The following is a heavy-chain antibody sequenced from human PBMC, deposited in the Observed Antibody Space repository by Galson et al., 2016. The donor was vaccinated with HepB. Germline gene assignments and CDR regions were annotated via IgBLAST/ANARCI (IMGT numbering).Heavy chain of an antibody. D-gene: IGHD3-3*01. CDR3: ARVGVVVDLDY. Sequence: SETLSLTCTVSGGSTSSHYWSWIRQAAGKGLEWIGRINASGSRNYNPSLKSRVSMSVDKSKNEFSLKLTSVTAADTAVYYCARVGVVVDLDYWGQGTLVTVSS. CDR2: INASGSR. J-gene: IGHJ4*02. CDR1: GGSTSSHY. V-gene: IGHV4-4*07.